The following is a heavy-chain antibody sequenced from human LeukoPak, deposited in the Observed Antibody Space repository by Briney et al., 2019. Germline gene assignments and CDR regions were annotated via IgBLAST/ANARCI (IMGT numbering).Heavy chain of an antibody. D-gene: IGHD3-3*02. CDR3: ARGRAFFD. J-gene: IGHJ4*02. V-gene: IGHV4-38-2*02. CDR1: GYSISSGYY. Sequence: SETLSLTCTVSGYSISSGYYWGWIRQPPGKGLEWIGSIYHSGSTNYNPSLKSRVTVSLDTSKNQFSLRLSSVTAADTALYYCARGRAFFDWGQGTQVTVSS. CDR2: IYHSGST.